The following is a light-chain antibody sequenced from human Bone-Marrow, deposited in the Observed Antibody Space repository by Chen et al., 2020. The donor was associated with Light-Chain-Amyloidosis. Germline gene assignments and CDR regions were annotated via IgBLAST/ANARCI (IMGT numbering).Light chain of an antibody. CDR2: LSS. Sequence: DIVLTQSPLSLPVTPGEPASISCRSSQSLLHSSGYNSLDWYLQKPGQSPQLLIYLSSTRASGVPDRFSGSGSGTDFTLKISRVEPEDVGVYYCMQALQIPHTFGQGTKLEIK. V-gene: IGKV2-28*01. J-gene: IGKJ2*01. CDR1: QSLLHSSGYNS. CDR3: MQALQIPHT.